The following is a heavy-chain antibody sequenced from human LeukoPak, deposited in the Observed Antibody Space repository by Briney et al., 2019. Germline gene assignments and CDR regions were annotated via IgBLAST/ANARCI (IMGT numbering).Heavy chain of an antibody. V-gene: IGHV4-61*02. J-gene: IGHJ4*02. D-gene: IGHD6-13*01. CDR3: ARVPFLSSSWYV. CDR1: GGSISSGSYY. Sequence: SETLSLTCTVSGGSISSGSYYWSWIRQPAGKGLEWIGRIYTSGSTNYNPSLKSRVTISVDTSKNQFSLKLSSVTAADTAVYYCARVPFLSSSWYVWGQGTLVTVSS. CDR2: IYTSGST.